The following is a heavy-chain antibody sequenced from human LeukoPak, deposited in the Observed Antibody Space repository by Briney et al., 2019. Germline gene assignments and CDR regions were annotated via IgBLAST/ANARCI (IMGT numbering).Heavy chain of an antibody. Sequence: PSETLSLTCAVSGGSISSSNWWSWVRQPPGKGLEWIGEIYHSGSTNYNPSLKSRVTISVDKSKNQFSLKLSSVTAADTAVYYCARDSSGSGRPGAFDIWGQGTMVTVSS. CDR1: GGSISSSNW. CDR2: IYHSGST. J-gene: IGHJ3*02. V-gene: IGHV4-4*02. D-gene: IGHD3-22*01. CDR3: ARDSSGSGRPGAFDI.